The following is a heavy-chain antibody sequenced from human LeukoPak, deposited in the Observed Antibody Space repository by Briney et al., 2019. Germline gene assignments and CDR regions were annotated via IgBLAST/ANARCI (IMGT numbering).Heavy chain of an antibody. V-gene: IGHV4-59*11. CDR3: ARYYGDFVYHFDH. D-gene: IGHD4-17*01. CDR1: GGSLSGHY. J-gene: IGHJ4*02. Sequence: SETLSLTCTVSGGSLSGHYWSWLRQSPGKGLEWIGYIYPSGSPNYHPSLESRVTLSVDTSKKQFSLRLTSMTAADTAVYYCARYYGDFVYHFDHWGQGILVTVSS. CDR2: IYPSGSP.